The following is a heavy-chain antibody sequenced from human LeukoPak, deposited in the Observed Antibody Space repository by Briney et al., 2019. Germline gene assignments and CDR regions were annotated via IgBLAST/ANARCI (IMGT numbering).Heavy chain of an antibody. J-gene: IGHJ5*02. D-gene: IGHD3-22*01. Sequence: ASVKVSCKASGYTFTGYYMHCVRQAPGQRLEWMGWINPNSGVTNYAQKFQGRVTMTRDTSISTAYMELSRLRSDDTAVYYCARDPYYDSSGYPWGQGILVTVSS. CDR2: INPNSGVT. CDR3: ARDPYYDSSGYP. V-gene: IGHV1-2*02. CDR1: GYTFTGYY.